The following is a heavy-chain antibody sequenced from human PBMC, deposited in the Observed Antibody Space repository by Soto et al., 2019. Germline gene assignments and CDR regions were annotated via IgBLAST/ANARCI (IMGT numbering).Heavy chain of an antibody. V-gene: IGHV3-9*01. J-gene: IGHJ4*02. D-gene: IGHD4-4*01. CDR3: AKDKLNRNYEYYFDY. Sequence: PGGSLRLSCAASGFSFQNYAMHWVRQAPGKGLEWVSGISWHSGSIGYADSVKGRFTISRDNAKNSLYLQMNSLRAEDTAVYYCAKDKLNRNYEYYFDYWGQGTLVTVSS. CDR2: ISWHSGSI. CDR1: GFSFQNYA.